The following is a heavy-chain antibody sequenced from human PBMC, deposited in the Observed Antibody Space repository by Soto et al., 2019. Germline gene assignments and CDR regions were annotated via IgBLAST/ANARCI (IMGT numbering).Heavy chain of an antibody. CDR1: GFTLSRYG. D-gene: IGHD3-3*01. J-gene: IGHJ4*02. CDR3: ARAFWSGYCDF. Sequence: QVQLVASGGGVVQPGRSLRLSCAASGFTLSRYGIQWVRQAPGKGLEWVAVKWYDGTNKYYADSVKGRFTISRDLSKNPVYLQMNSLRAEDTAVYYCARAFWSGYCDFWGRGTLVIVSS. V-gene: IGHV3-33*01. CDR2: KWYDGTNK.